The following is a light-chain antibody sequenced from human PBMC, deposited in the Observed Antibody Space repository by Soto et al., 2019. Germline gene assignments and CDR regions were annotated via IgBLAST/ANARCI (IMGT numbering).Light chain of an antibody. Sequence: MNKSLSSLSASIGDRVIVTCRASQSIGRYLNWYQQKPGKAPKLLIFDASSLDSGVPSRFSGSGSGTEFTLTISSLQPDDFATYYCQQYNSYSGYTFGQG. CDR1: QSIGRY. J-gene: IGKJ2*01. CDR2: DAS. V-gene: IGKV1-5*01. CDR3: QQYNSYSGYT.